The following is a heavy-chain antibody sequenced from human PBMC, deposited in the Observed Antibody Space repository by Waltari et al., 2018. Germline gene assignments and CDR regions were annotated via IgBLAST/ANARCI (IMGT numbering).Heavy chain of an antibody. Sequence: QVQLQESGPGLVRPSQTLSLTCTVSGGSISRGSYYWSWIRQHPGKGLEWIGYSHYSGGTLYNPSLESRVSIGVDTSKNQFSLKVSSVTAADTAVYYCAREMNPRAPYFDLWGQGALVTVSS. J-gene: IGHJ4*02. CDR1: GGSISRGSYY. V-gene: IGHV4-31*03. CDR3: AREMNPRAPYFDL. CDR2: SHYSGGT.